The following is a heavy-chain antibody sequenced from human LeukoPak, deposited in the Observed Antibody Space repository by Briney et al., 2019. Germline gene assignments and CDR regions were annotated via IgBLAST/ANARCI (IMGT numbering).Heavy chain of an antibody. V-gene: IGHV4-34*01. J-gene: IGHJ4*02. CDR2: INHSGST. Sequence: PSETLSLTCTVSGGSISSYYWSWIRQPPGKGLEWIGEINHSGSTNYNPSLKSRVTISVDTSKNQFSLKLSSVTAADTAVYYCARDDSSSWFDYWGQGTLVTVSS. CDR3: ARDDSSSWFDY. CDR1: GGSISSYY. D-gene: IGHD6-13*01.